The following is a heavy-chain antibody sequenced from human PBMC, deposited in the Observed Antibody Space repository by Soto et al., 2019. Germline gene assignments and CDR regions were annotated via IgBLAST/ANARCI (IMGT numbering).Heavy chain of an antibody. J-gene: IGHJ6*03. CDR1: GGSSSSGGYY. CDR3: ARHYGYYSHYMDV. D-gene: IGHD3-10*01. CDR2: IYYSGST. Sequence: PSETLSLTCTVSGGSSSSGGYYWSWIRQHPGKGLEWIGYIYYSGSTYYNPSLKSRVTISVDTSNNQLSLKLSSVTAADTAVYYCARHYGYYSHYMDVWTKGTTVTVSS. V-gene: IGHV4-39*01.